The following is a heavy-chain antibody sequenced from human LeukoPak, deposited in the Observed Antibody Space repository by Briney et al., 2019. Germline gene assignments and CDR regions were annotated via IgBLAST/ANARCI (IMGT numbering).Heavy chain of an antibody. Sequence: SETLSLTCAVYGGSFSGYYWSWIRQPPGKGLEWIGEINHSGSTNYNPSLKSRVTISVDTSKNQFSLKLSSVTAADTAVYYCARRVGPHFYYYYYMDVWGKGTTVTVSS. D-gene: IGHD2-15*01. CDR3: ARRVGPHFYYYYYMDV. J-gene: IGHJ6*03. CDR1: GGSFSGYY. V-gene: IGHV4-34*01. CDR2: INHSGST.